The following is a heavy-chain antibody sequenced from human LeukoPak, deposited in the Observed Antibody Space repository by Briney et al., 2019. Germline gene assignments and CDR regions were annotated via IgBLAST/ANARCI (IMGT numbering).Heavy chain of an antibody. CDR2: ISSSGSTI. D-gene: IGHD3-10*01. CDR3: ARELVMVRGVIITALDY. J-gene: IGHJ4*02. CDR1: GFTFSSYE. V-gene: IGHV3-48*03. Sequence: GGSLRLSCAASGFTFSSYEMNWVRQAPGKGLEWVSYISSSGSTIYYADSVKGRFTISRDNAKNSLYLQMNSLRAEDTAVYYCARELVMVRGVIITALDYWGQGTLVTVSS.